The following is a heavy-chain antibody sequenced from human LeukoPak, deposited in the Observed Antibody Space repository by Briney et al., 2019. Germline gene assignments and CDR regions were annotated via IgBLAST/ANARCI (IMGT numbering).Heavy chain of an antibody. Sequence: GGSLRLSCAASGFSFSDYSMNWVRLAPGKGLEWVSYICTSSGTISYADSVKGRFTISRDDAKSSLYLQMNSLRDEDTAVYYCARDRDWGFDYWGQGTLVTVSS. V-gene: IGHV3-48*02. CDR3: ARDRDWGFDY. CDR1: GFSFSDYS. D-gene: IGHD7-27*01. CDR2: ICTSSGTI. J-gene: IGHJ4*02.